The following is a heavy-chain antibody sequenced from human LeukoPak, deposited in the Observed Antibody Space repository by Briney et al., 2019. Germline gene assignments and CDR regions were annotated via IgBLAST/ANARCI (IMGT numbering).Heavy chain of an antibody. D-gene: IGHD2-21*02. CDR2: INPSGGST. J-gene: IGHJ6*02. Sequence: ASVKVSCKASGYTFTSYYMHWVRQAPGQGLEWMGIINPSGGSTTYAQKFRARVTLTRDTSTSTVYMELSSLRSEDTAVYYCARDLAIVVVTASGHGMDVWGQGTTVTVSS. CDR1: GYTFTSYY. V-gene: IGHV1-46*01. CDR3: ARDLAIVVVTASGHGMDV.